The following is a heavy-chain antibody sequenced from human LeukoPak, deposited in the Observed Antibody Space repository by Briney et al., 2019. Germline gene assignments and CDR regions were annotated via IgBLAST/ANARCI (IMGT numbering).Heavy chain of an antibody. CDR3: ARYCSGGSCYSFVGGAFDI. V-gene: IGHV4-39*01. D-gene: IGHD2-15*01. Sequence: SETLSLTCTVSGGSISSSSYYWGWIRQPPWKGLGWIGSIYYSGSTYYNSCPKSRVTISVDTYKNQFSLKLSSVTAADTAVYYCARYCSGGSCYSFVGGAFDIWGQGTMVTVSS. J-gene: IGHJ3*02. CDR2: IYYSGST. CDR1: GGSISSSSYY.